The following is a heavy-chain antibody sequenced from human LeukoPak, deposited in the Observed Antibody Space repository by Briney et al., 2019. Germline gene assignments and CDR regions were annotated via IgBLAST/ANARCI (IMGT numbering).Heavy chain of an antibody. CDR2: ISGSGGST. CDR3: AKAIGVRGVFDY. J-gene: IGHJ4*02. CDR1: GFTFSSYA. Sequence: RPGGSLRLSCAASGFTFSSYAMTWVRQAPGKGLEWVSTISGSGGSTYYADSVKGRFTISRDNSKNTLYLQMNSLRAEDTAVYYCAKAIGVRGVFDYWGQGTLVTVSS. V-gene: IGHV3-23*01. D-gene: IGHD3-10*01.